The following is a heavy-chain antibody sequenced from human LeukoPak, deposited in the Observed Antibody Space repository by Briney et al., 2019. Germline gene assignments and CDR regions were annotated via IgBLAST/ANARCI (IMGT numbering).Heavy chain of an antibody. CDR3: ARVRDYVWGSYRYIFDY. V-gene: IGHV3-74*01. D-gene: IGHD3-16*02. CDR2: ISPDGKDT. CDR1: GFTFSNYW. Sequence: GGSLRLSCAASGFTFSNYWIYWVRQVPGKGLVWVSRISPDGKDTSHADSVKGRFTISRDNSKNTLYLQMNSLRAEDTAVYYCARVRDYVWGSYRYIFDYWGQGTLVTVSS. J-gene: IGHJ4*02.